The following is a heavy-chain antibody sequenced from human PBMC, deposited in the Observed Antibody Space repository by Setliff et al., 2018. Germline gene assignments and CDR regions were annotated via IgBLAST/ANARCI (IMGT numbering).Heavy chain of an antibody. Sequence: KTSETLSLTCTVSGESIRSNNWWSWVRQPPERELEWIGEINQSGTTNYNPPLKGRATISVDNSKNQFSLNLNSVTVADTAVYFCARGRNIAARLLDSWGQGTLVTVSS. CDR3: ARGRNIAARLLDS. D-gene: IGHD6-6*01. CDR1: GESIRSNNW. V-gene: IGHV4-4*02. CDR2: INQSGTT. J-gene: IGHJ4*02.